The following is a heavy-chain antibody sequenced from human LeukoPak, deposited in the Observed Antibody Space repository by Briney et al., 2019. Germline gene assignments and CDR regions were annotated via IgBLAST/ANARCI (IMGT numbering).Heavy chain of an antibody. CDR3: ARDGYSGYDVGGHYYFDY. CDR2: ISYDGSNK. J-gene: IGHJ4*02. Sequence: GGSLRLSCAASGFTFSSYAMHWVRQAPGKGLEWVAVISYDGSNKYYADSVKGRFTISRDNSKNTLYLQMNSLRAEDTAVYYCARDGYSGYDVGGHYYFDYWGQGTLVTVSS. D-gene: IGHD5-12*01. V-gene: IGHV3-30*04. CDR1: GFTFSSYA.